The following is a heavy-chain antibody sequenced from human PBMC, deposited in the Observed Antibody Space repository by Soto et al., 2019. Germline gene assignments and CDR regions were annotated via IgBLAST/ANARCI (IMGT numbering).Heavy chain of an antibody. J-gene: IGHJ4*02. V-gene: IGHV1-2*02. CDR2: INPNSGGT. D-gene: IGHD5-12*01. CDR3: VRSGRRSGIDY. CDR1: GYTFTGYY. Sequence: ASVKVSCKASGYTFTGYYMHWVRQAPGQGLEWMGWINPNSGGTDYAQKFQGRVTMTGNTSIRTAYMELRSLRSDDTAVYYCVRSGRRSGIDYWGQGTLVTSPQ.